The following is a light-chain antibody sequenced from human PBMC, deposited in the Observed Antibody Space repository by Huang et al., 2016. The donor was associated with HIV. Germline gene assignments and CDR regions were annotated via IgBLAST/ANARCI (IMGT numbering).Light chain of an antibody. Sequence: EIVLTQSPGTLSLSPGERATLSCRASQSVSGSSLAWYQQKPGQAPRLLSYGASSRDTGIPDRFSGSGSGTDFTLTITRLEPEDTALYYCQVYGTSPPGPFGPGATVHIK. CDR3: QVYGTSPPGP. CDR2: GAS. V-gene: IGKV3-20*01. J-gene: IGKJ3*01. CDR1: QSVSGSS.